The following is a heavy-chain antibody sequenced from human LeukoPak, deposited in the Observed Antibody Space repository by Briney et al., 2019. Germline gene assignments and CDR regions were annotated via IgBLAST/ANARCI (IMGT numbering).Heavy chain of an antibody. V-gene: IGHV3-53*01. CDR2: LYSDGNT. CDR3: ARAPSEIGGYYPEYFRH. Sequence: PGGSLRLSCAASGFTFITNGMNWVRQAPGKGLEWVSVLYSDGNTKYADSVQGRFTISRDNAKNTVSLQMNSLRPEDTGVYYCARAPSEIGGYYPEYFRHWGQGTLVTVSS. J-gene: IGHJ1*01. D-gene: IGHD3-22*01. CDR1: GFTFITNG.